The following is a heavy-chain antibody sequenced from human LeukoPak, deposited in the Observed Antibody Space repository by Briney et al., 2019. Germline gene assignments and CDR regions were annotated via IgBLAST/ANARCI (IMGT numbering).Heavy chain of an antibody. J-gene: IGHJ4*02. Sequence: KPSETLSLTCIVSGGSISSGSHYWGWIRQPPGKGLEWIGSMHYSGITYYNPSLTGRVTISVDTSKNQFSLSLSSVTAADTAVYYCARYPYSDSGVWQAFDYWGQGTLVTVSS. CDR3: ARYPYSDSGVWQAFDY. CDR1: GGSISSGSHY. V-gene: IGHV4-39*01. CDR2: MHYSGIT. D-gene: IGHD5-12*01.